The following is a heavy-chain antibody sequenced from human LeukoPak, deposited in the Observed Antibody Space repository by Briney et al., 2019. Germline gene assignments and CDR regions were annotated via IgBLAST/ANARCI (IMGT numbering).Heavy chain of an antibody. CDR1: GFIFSSYA. V-gene: IGHV3-23*01. Sequence: GGSLRLSCGGSGFIFSSYAMSWVRQAPGKGLEWVSAISGSGGGTYYADSVKGRFTISRDNSKNTLYLQMNSLRAEDTAVYYCAKDEADADAFDIWGQGTMVTVSS. D-gene: IGHD6-25*01. J-gene: IGHJ3*02. CDR2: ISGSGGGT. CDR3: AKDEADADAFDI.